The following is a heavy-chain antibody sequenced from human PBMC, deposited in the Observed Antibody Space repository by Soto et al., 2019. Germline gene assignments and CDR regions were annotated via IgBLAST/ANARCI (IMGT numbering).Heavy chain of an antibody. V-gene: IGHV1-69*12. D-gene: IGHD4-17*01. CDR2: IIPIFGTA. CDR3: ARGDVDYGGNSCAFDI. J-gene: IGHJ3*02. Sequence: QVQLVQSGAEVKKPGSSVKVSCKASGGTFSSYAISWVRRAPGQGLEWMGGIIPIFGTANYAQKFQGRVTITADESTSTAYMELSSLRSEDTAVYYCARGDVDYGGNSCAFDIWGQGTMVTVSS. CDR1: GGTFSSYA.